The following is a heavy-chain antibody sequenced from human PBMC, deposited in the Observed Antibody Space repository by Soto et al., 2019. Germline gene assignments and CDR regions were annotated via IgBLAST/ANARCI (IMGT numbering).Heavy chain of an antibody. J-gene: IGHJ6*02. D-gene: IGHD6-13*01. V-gene: IGHV6-1*01. Sequence: SRTLSLTCSISGDSVSSNSAAWNWIRQSPSRGLECLGSTYYRSKSYNYYAVSVKSRIHMNPDTSKHQFSLQLNSVTPEDTAVYCCARDPLLVLGGNYYYGMHXWDQGTKVTVS. CDR1: GDSVSSNSAA. CDR3: ARDPLLVLGGNYYYGMHX. CDR2: TYYRSKSYN.